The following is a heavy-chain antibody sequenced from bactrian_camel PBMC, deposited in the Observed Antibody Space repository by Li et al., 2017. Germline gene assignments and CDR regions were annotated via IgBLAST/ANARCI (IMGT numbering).Heavy chain of an antibody. CDR1: GFTFSNYK. V-gene: IGHV3S6*01. CDR2: VNAASTHT. J-gene: IGHJ4*01. D-gene: IGHD4*01. Sequence: HVQLVESGGGLVQPGGSLRLSCTASGFTFSNYKMNWVRQAPGKGLEWVSGVNAASTHTYYADSAKGRFTISRDNTKNTLYLQLNSLKTEDTAMYYCTKGAPATILGGGTQVTVS.